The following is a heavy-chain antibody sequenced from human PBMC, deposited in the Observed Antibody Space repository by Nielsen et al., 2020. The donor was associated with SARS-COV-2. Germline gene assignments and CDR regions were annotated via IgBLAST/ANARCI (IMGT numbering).Heavy chain of an antibody. CDR3: ARGLFDFYYYMDV. D-gene: IGHD2-15*01. J-gene: IGHJ6*03. Sequence: ASVKVSCKASGYTFTNYGIRWVRQAPGQGLEWMAWISVYNDKTDYAQKFQGRVTVTTDTSTSTGYMEVRSLRSDDTAVYYCARGLFDFYYYMDVWGKGTTVTVSS. CDR1: GYTFTNYG. CDR2: ISVYNDKT. V-gene: IGHV1-18*04.